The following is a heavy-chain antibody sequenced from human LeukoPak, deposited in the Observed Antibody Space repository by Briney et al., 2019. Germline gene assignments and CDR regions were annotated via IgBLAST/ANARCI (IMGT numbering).Heavy chain of an antibody. CDR1: GFTFSDYN. Sequence: GGSLRLSCAASGFTFSDYNMNWVRQAPGKGLEWVSYIRSSGGAIYYADSVKGRFTISRDNSKNTLYLQMNSLRAEDTAVYYCAKAGYSSSWYGNYWGQGTLVTVSS. CDR2: IRSSGGAI. D-gene: IGHD6-13*01. CDR3: AKAGYSSSWYGNY. J-gene: IGHJ4*02. V-gene: IGHV3-48*01.